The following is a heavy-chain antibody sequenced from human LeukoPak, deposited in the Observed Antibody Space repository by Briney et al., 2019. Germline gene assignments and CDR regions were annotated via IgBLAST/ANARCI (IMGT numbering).Heavy chain of an antibody. V-gene: IGHV3-69-1*02. J-gene: IGHJ6*04. CDR1: GFTFTSYT. D-gene: IGHD3-10*02. CDR3: AELGITMIGGV. CDR2: IIGDTEI. Sequence: GGSLRLSCTASGFTFTSYTMNWVRQAPGRGLEWVSSIIGDTEIYYADSVKGQFTISKDNAENSLYLQMNSLRAEDTAVYYCAELGITMIGGVWGKGTTVTISS.